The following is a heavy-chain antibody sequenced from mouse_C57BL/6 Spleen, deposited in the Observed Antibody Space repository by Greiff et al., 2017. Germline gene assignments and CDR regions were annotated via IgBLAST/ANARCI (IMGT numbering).Heavy chain of an antibody. V-gene: IGHV1-80*01. J-gene: IGHJ4*01. CDR3: ATREKGN. CDR2: IYPGDGDT. CDR1: GYAFTSYL. Sequence: QVQLQQSVPELVKPGASVKISCKASGYAFTSYLMNWVKQRHGKGLEWIGKIYPGDGDTNYNGKFKGKATLTVDKSSSTAYMQLSSLTSEDSAVYFCATREKGNWGQGTTVTVAS.